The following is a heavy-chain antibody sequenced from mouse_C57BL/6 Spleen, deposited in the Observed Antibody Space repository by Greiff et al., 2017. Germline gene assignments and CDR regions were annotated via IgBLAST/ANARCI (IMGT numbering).Heavy chain of an antibody. J-gene: IGHJ2*01. CDR2: INPYNGGT. D-gene: IGHD2-3*01. Sequence: VQLQQSGPVLVKPGASVKMSCKASGYTFTDYYMNWVKQSHGKSLEWIGVINPYNGGTSYNQKFKGKATLTVDKSSSTAYMELNSLTSEDSSVYYCARPYDGYPYYFGCWGPGTTLSVAS. V-gene: IGHV1-19*01. CDR1: GYTFTDYY. CDR3: ARPYDGYPYYFGC.